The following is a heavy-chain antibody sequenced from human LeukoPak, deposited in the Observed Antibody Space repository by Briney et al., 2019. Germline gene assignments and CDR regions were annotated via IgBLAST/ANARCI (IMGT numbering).Heavy chain of an antibody. V-gene: IGHV1-46*01. CDR1: GYTFTNYY. D-gene: IGHD3-10*01. J-gene: IGHJ4*02. CDR2: INPSGGRT. CDR3: ARDYYGGHNLYNFDF. Sequence: ASVKVSCKASGYTFTNYYINWVRQAPGQGLEWMGRINPSGGRTTYAKKFQGRVTMTRDTSTNTVYTELSSLRSDDTAVYYCARDYYGGHNLYNFDFWGQGTRVIVSS.